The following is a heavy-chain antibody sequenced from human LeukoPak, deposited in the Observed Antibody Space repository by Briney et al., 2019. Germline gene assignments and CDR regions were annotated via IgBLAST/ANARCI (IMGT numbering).Heavy chain of an antibody. J-gene: IGHJ4*02. D-gene: IGHD1-1*01. CDR1: GGSISPYY. Sequence: SETLSLTCTVSGGSISPYYWSWIRQPPGKGLEYIGYVYYSGSTNFNPYLKSRGTILVDTSENQFSLKLSSVTAADTAVYYCARHGRQPYHFDYWGQGTLVTVSS. V-gene: IGHV4-59*08. CDR2: VYYSGST. CDR3: ARHGRQPYHFDY.